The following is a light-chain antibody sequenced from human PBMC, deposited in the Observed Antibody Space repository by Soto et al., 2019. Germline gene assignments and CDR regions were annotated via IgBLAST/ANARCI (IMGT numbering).Light chain of an antibody. Sequence: EIMMTHSPATLSVYTGERATLSCRASQSVSSSLAWYQQKPGQAPRLLIYGASTRATGIPARFSGSGSGTEFTLIINILQSEDFAVYYCPQYNNWWTCGQGTKV. CDR3: PQYNNWWT. CDR2: GAS. J-gene: IGKJ1*01. CDR1: QSVSSS. V-gene: IGKV3-15*01.